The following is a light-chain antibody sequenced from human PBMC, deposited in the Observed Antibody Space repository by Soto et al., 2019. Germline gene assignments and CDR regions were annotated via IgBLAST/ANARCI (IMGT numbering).Light chain of an antibody. CDR1: QSISSY. J-gene: IGKJ1*01. V-gene: IGKV1-39*01. CDR2: AAS. CDR3: QQSYSTPRM. Sequence: DIQMTQSPSSLSASVGDRVTITCRASQSISSYLNWYQQKPGKAPKLLIYAASSLQSGVPSRFSGSGSGTDFTLTISSLQPEDFATYYCQQSYSTPRMFDQGTKVEIK.